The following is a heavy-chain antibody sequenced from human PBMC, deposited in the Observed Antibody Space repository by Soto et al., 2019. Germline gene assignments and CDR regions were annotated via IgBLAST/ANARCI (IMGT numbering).Heavy chain of an antibody. CDR2: IIPIFGTA. CDR3: ARDIGYYAQLGWFDP. V-gene: IGHV1-69*13. Sequence: ASVKVSCKASGGTFSSYAISWVRQAPGQGLEWMGGIIPIFGTANYAQRFQGRVTITADESTSTAYMELSSLRSEDTAVYYCARDIGYYAQLGWFDPWGQGTLVTVSS. CDR1: GGTFSSYA. D-gene: IGHD3-10*01. J-gene: IGHJ5*02.